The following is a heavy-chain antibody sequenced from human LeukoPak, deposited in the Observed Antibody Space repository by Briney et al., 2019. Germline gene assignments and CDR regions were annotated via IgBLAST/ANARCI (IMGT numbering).Heavy chain of an antibody. J-gene: IGHJ4*02. CDR2: IKSKTDGGTT. D-gene: IGHD6-19*01. CDR3: TTLTPVDIAVADQFDY. V-gene: IGHV3-15*01. CDR1: GFTFSNAW. Sequence: PGGSLRLSCAASGFTFSNAWMSWVRQAPGKGLEWVGRIKSKTDGGTTDYAAPVKGRFTISRDDSKNTLYLHMNTLKTEDTAVYYCTTLTPVDIAVADQFDYWGQGTLVTVSS.